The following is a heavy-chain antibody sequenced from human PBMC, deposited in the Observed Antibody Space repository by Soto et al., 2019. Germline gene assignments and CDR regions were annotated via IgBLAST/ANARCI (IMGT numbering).Heavy chain of an antibody. D-gene: IGHD6-19*01. CDR3: ARGIAVAARYYYGMDF. Sequence: SETLSLTCTVSGGSISSYYWSWIRQPPVKVLEWIGYIYYSGSTNFNPSLKSLVTISVDTSKNQFSLKLSSVTAADTAVYYCARGIAVAARYYYGMDFWGQGTTVTVSS. V-gene: IGHV4-59*01. CDR2: IYYSGST. J-gene: IGHJ6*02. CDR1: GGSISSYY.